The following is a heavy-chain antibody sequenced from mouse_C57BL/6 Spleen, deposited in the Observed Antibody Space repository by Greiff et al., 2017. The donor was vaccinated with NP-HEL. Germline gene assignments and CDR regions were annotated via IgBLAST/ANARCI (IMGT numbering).Heavy chain of an antibody. Sequence: QVQLKQSGAELVKPGASVKISCKASGYAFSSYWMNWVKQRPGKGLEWIGQIYPGDGDTNYNGKFKGKATLTADKSSSTAYMQLSSLTSEDSAVYFCARKDYYGSSYGFDYWGQVTTLTVSS. J-gene: IGHJ2*01. CDR2: IYPGDGDT. V-gene: IGHV1-80*01. CDR3: ARKDYYGSSYGFDY. CDR1: GYAFSSYW. D-gene: IGHD1-1*01.